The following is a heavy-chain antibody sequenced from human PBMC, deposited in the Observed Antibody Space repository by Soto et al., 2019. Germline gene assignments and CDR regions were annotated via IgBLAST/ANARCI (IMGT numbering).Heavy chain of an antibody. CDR3: ATSRSYLYYFDY. Sequence: SETLSLTCTVSAGSISSRSYCWGLNRQPPGKGLEWNGSIYYSGSTYYNPSLKSRVTISVDTSKNQFSLKLSSVTAADTAVYYCATSRSYLYYFDYWGQGTPVTVSS. J-gene: IGHJ4*02. D-gene: IGHD3-10*01. V-gene: IGHV4-39*01. CDR1: AGSISSRSYC. CDR2: IYYSGST.